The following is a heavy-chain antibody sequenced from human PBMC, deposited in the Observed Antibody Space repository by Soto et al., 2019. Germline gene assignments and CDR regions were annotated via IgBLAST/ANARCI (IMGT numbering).Heavy chain of an antibody. J-gene: IGHJ4*02. CDR1: GFTFSAYV. Sequence: GGSLRLSCAASGFTFSAYVMSWVRQAPGKGLEWVSSITSSGGGTYYAGSVKGRFTVSRDNSKNTVYLQMNSLRDEDTAVYYCAKLTAAWGQGTLVTVS. CDR3: AKLTAA. CDR2: ITSSGGGT. V-gene: IGHV3-23*01. D-gene: IGHD6-13*01.